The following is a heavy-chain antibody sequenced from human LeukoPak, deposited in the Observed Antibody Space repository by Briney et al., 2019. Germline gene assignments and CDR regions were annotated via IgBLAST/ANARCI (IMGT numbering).Heavy chain of an antibody. CDR3: ARDYCSSTSCYMYNWFDP. Sequence: ASVKVSCKASGYTFTSYGISWVRQAPGQGLEWMGWISAYNGNTNYAQKLQGRVTMTTDTSTSTAYMELRSLRSDDTAVYYCARDYCSSTSCYMYNWFDPWGQGTLVTVFS. J-gene: IGHJ5*02. CDR2: ISAYNGNT. D-gene: IGHD2-2*02. CDR1: GYTFTSYG. V-gene: IGHV1-18*01.